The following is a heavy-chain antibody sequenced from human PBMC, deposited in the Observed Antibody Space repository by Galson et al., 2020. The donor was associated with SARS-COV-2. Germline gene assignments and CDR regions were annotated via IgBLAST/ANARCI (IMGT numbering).Heavy chain of an antibody. J-gene: IGHJ6*02. Sequence: SETLSLTCTASGGSISSGDYYWSWIRQPPGKGLEWIGYISYSGSTYYNPSLRSRLIISVDTSKNQFSLNLSSVTAADTALYYCARVSPVVMDYGMDVWGQGTTVTVSS. V-gene: IGHV4-30-4*01. D-gene: IGHD3-16*01. CDR3: ARVSPVVMDYGMDV. CDR1: GGSISSGDYY. CDR2: ISYSGST.